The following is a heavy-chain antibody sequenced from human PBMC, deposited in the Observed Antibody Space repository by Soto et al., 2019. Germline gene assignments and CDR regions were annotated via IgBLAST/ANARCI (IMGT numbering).Heavy chain of an antibody. D-gene: IGHD3-22*01. Sequence: ETLSLTCAVSGFSINSGGFWGWIRQPPGKGLEWIGSVFHSGTAYYNPSLKSRVIISVDTSKNQFSLDLNSVTAADTAVYFCARDPHYYYNNRDYVEYWGRGSLVTVSS. J-gene: IGHJ4*02. CDR3: ARDPHYYYNNRDYVEY. CDR2: VFHSGTA. CDR1: GFSINSGGF. V-gene: IGHV4-38-2*02.